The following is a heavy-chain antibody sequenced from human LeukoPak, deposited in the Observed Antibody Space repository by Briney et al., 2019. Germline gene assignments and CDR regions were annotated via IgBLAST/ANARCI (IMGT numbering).Heavy chain of an antibody. CDR1: GGSISSSSYY. D-gene: IGHD6-13*01. J-gene: IGHJ4*02. CDR3: ARVVNIAAAGTGYYFDY. Sequence: PSETLSLTCTVSGGSISSSSYYWGWIRQPPGKGLEWIGSIYYSGSTYYNPSLKSRVTISVDTSKNQFSLKLSSVTAADTAVYYCARVVNIAAAGTGYYFDYWGQGTLVTVSS. CDR2: IYYSGST. V-gene: IGHV4-39*01.